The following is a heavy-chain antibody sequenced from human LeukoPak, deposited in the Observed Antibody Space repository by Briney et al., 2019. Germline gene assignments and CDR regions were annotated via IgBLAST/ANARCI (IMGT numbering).Heavy chain of an antibody. J-gene: IGHJ6*02. CDR2: FDPEDGET. CDR1: GYTLTELS. V-gene: IGHV1-24*01. Sequence: ASVKVSCKVSGYTLTELSMHWVRQAPGKGLEWMGGFDPEDGETIYAQKFQGRVTMTRNTSISTAYMELSSLRSEDTAVYYCARGNIYYYYGMDVWGQGTTVTVSS. CDR3: ARGNIYYYYGMDV. D-gene: IGHD2/OR15-2a*01.